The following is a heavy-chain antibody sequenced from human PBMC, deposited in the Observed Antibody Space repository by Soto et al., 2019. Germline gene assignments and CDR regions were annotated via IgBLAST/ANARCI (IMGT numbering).Heavy chain of an antibody. V-gene: IGHV6-1*01. Sequence: QVQLQQSGPELVKPAQALALTCAISGDSVSSNRADWNWIRQSPSRGLEWLGRTYYRSKWYNDYAVSVKSRITINPDTSKNQFSLQLNAVPPEDTAVYYFARAWGFSSGWYGSFSYWGQRTLVTVSS. CDR1: GDSVSSNRAD. CDR2: TYYRSKWYN. D-gene: IGHD6-19*01. J-gene: IGHJ4*02. CDR3: ARAWGFSSGWYGSFSY.